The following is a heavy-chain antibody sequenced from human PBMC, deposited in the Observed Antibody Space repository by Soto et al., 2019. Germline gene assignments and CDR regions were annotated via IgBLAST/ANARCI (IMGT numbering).Heavy chain of an antibody. CDR1: GYTFTGYY. Sequence: ASVKVSCKASGYTFTGYYMHWVRQAPGQGLEWMGWVSAYNGNTNYAQKLQGRVTMTTDTSTSTAYMELRSLRSDDTAVYYCARDAPSEDYWGQGTLVTVSS. J-gene: IGHJ4*02. CDR3: ARDAPSEDY. V-gene: IGHV1-18*04. CDR2: VSAYNGNT.